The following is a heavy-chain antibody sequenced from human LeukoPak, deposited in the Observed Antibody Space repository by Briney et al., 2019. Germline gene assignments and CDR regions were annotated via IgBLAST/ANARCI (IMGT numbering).Heavy chain of an antibody. CDR3: ARDLSFWGTGTTWFXP. CDR2: INHSGST. D-gene: IGHD1-1*01. CDR1: GGSFRGYY. V-gene: IGHV4-34*01. Sequence: SETLSLTCAVYGGSFRGYYWIWIRQPPAKGLEGMGEINHSGSTNYNPSLKSRVPISVDTSKNQFYLKLSSVTAADTAVYYCARDLSFWGTGTTWFXPWGQGTLVT. J-gene: IGHJ5*02.